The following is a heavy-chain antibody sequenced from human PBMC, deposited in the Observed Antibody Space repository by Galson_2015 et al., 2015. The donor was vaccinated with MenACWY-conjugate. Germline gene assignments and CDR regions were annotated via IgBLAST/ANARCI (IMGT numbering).Heavy chain of an antibody. Sequence: ETLSLTCTASGASITSSDYYGGWIRQPPGKGLEWIGTVFENGTTYYNPSLKSRVTISVYTSKNQISLTLNSATAADTAVYYCARESSYCRGGTCGYHWGLGILVTISS. CDR3: ARESSYCRGGTCGYH. CDR2: VFENGTT. J-gene: IGHJ5*02. D-gene: IGHD2-15*01. V-gene: IGHV4-39*07. CDR1: GASITSSDYY.